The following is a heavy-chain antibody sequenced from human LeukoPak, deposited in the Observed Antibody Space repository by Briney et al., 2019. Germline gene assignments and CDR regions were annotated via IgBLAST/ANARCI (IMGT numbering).Heavy chain of an antibody. J-gene: IGHJ6*03. CDR2: IIPILGIA. Sequence: ASVKVSCKASGGTFSSYAISWVRQAPGQGLEWMGRIIPILGIANYAQKFQGRVTITADKSTSTAYMELSSLRSEDTAVYYCAREREYSFWRSYGTYDYFYFMDVWGKGTTVIVSS. CDR3: AREREYSFWRSYGTYDYFYFMDV. V-gene: IGHV1-69*04. D-gene: IGHD3-3*01. CDR1: GGTFSSYA.